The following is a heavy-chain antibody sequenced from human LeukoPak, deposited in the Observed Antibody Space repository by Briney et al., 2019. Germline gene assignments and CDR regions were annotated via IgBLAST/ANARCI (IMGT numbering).Heavy chain of an antibody. J-gene: IGHJ4*02. CDR3: ARWGSITAARFDY. Sequence: SETLSLTCTVSGVSISSYYWGWIRQPPGKGLEWVGYIYSSGSTNYNPSLHSRVTLSVDTSKNHFSLNLSSVTAADTAVYYCARWGSITAARFDYWGQGTLVTVSS. V-gene: IGHV4-59*01. CDR1: GVSISSYY. D-gene: IGHD6-13*01. CDR2: IYSSGST.